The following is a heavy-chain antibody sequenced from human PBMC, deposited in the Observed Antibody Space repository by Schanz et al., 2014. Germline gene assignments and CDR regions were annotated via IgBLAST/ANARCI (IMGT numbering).Heavy chain of an antibody. CDR3: ARRASCSRIGCPFDS. V-gene: IGHV1-18*01. J-gene: IGHJ4*02. CDR1: GYTFTTYA. D-gene: IGHD2-2*01. Sequence: QVQLVQSGAEVKKPGASVRVSCKASGYTFTTYAMSWVRQAPGQGLEWVGWISVYTGNTKYGQKVQGRVTMTTDTSTSTAYMALTDLRSDDTAVYYCARRASCSRIGCPFDSWGQGTLVTVSS. CDR2: ISVYTGNT.